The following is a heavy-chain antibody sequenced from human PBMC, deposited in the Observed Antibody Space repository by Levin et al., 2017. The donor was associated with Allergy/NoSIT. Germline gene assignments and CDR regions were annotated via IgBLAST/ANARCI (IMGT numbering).Heavy chain of an antibody. J-gene: IGHJ4*02. CDR3: ARDAAAGKGGHFDY. V-gene: IGHV3-13*04. CDR1: GFTFSSYD. Sequence: GESLKISCAASGFTFSSYDMHWVRQATGKGLEWVSAIGTAGDTYYPGSVKGRFTISRENAKNSLYLQMNSLRAGDTAVYYCARDAAAGKGGHFDYWGQGTLVTVSS. CDR2: IGTAGDT. D-gene: IGHD6-13*01.